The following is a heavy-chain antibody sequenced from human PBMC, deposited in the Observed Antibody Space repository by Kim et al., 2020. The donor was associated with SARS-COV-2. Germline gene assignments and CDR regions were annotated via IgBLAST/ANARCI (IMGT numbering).Heavy chain of an antibody. CDR1: GFTFSNAW. D-gene: IGHD4-17*01. Sequence: GGSLRLSCAASGFTFSNAWMSWVRQAPGKGLEWVGRIKSKTDGGTTDYAAPVKGRFTISRDDSKNTLYLQMNSLKTEDTAVYYCTTDLGYGDEVGADYWGQGTLVTVSS. J-gene: IGHJ4*02. CDR3: TTDLGYGDEVGADY. CDR2: IKSKTDGGTT. V-gene: IGHV3-15*01.